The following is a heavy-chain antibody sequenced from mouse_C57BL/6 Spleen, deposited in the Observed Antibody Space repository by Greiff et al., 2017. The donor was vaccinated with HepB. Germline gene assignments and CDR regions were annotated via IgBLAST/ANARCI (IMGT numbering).Heavy chain of an antibody. J-gene: IGHJ4*01. Sequence: VHVKQSGAELVKPGASVKLSCTASGFNIKDYYMHWVKQRTEQGLEWIGRIDPEDGETKYAPKFQGKATITADKSSNTAYLQHSSLTSEDTAVYYCARPSTMTYYYAIDYWGQGTSVTVSS. D-gene: IGHD2-4*01. CDR1: GFNIKDYY. CDR2: IDPEDGET. V-gene: IGHV14-2*01. CDR3: ARPSTMTYYYAIDY.